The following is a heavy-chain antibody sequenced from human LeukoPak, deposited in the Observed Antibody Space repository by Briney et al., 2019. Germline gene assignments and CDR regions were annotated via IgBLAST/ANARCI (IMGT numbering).Heavy chain of an antibody. CDR1: AVTFTFSASG. D-gene: IGHD3-16*02. CDR2: IQFDDREK. CDR3: AREGGTIEIGEFDY. V-gene: IGHV3-30*02. Sequence: GGSLRLSRAASAVTFTFSASGMHWVRQAPGKGLEWVAFIQFDDREKYYADSVKGRCTISRDNSKNTVYLQMNSLRAEDTAIYYCAREGGTIEIGEFDYWGQGTLVTVSS. J-gene: IGHJ4*02.